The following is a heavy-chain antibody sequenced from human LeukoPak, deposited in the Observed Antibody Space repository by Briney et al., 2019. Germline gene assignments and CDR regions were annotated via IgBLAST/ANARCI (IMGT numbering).Heavy chain of an antibody. CDR2: ISYDGSNK. V-gene: IGHV3-30-3*01. J-gene: IGHJ4*02. Sequence: GGSLRLSCAASGFTFSSYAMHWVRQAPGKGLEWVAVISYDGSNKYYADSVKGRFTISRDSSKNTLYLQMNSLRAEDTAVYYCARDPSSCYYYYFDYWGQGTLVTVSS. CDR3: ARDPSSCYYYYFDY. CDR1: GFTFSSYA. D-gene: IGHD3-22*01.